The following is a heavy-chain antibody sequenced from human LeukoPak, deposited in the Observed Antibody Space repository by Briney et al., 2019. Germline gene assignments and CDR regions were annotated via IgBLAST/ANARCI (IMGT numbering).Heavy chain of an antibody. CDR2: IGDSGATT. J-gene: IGHJ4*02. CDR1: GFTLSSYA. CDR3: ASFHYYGSGAYYLSY. D-gene: IGHD3-10*01. V-gene: IGHV3-23*01. Sequence: GGSLRLSCAASGFTLSSYAMTWVRQAPGKGLEWVSDIGDSGATTYYADSVKGRFTISRDNSKNTLYLQMSSRRAEDTAVYFCASFHYYGSGAYYLSYWGQGTLVTVSS.